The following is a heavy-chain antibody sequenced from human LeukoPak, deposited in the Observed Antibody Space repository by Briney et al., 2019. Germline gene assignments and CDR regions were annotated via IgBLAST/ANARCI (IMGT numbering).Heavy chain of an antibody. CDR2: VNHSEGT. CDR1: GGSYSNYY. Sequence: SETLSLTCAVYGGSYSNYYWSWIRQPPGKGLEWIGEVNHSEGTNYNPSLKSRVSTSVDTSKNQFSLKLSSVTAAGTAVYYCAAQIAARVYWGQGSLVTVSP. V-gene: IGHV4-34*01. D-gene: IGHD6-6*01. J-gene: IGHJ4*02. CDR3: AAQIAARVY.